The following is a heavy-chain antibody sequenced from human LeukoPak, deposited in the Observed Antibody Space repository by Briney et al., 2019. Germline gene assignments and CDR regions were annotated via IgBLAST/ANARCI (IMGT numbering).Heavy chain of an antibody. Sequence: GASVKVSCKASGYTFTSYYMHWVRQAPGQGLEWMGWISAYNGNTNYAQKLQGRVTMTTDTSTSTAYMELRSLRSDDTAVYYCARAPDYYYDSSGPHFDYWGQGTLVTVSS. V-gene: IGHV1-18*04. CDR3: ARAPDYYYDSSGPHFDY. D-gene: IGHD3-22*01. CDR2: ISAYNGNT. J-gene: IGHJ4*02. CDR1: GYTFTSYY.